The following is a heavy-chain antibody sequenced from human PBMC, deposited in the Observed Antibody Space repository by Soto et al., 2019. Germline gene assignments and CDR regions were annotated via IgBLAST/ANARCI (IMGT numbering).Heavy chain of an antibody. CDR1: GFTFSSYA. D-gene: IGHD2-15*01. V-gene: IGHV3-23*01. J-gene: IGHJ6*03. CDR3: DLREMDCSGGSYYSLHYYYYYMAV. CDR2: ISGSGGST. Sequence: EVQLLESGGGLVQPGGSLRLSCAASGFTFSSYAMSWVRQAPGKGLEWVSAISGSGGSTYYADSVKGRFTISRDNCKNALFLQLNSLRAEDTAVYDCDLREMDCSGGSYYSLHYYYYYMAVWGKSNTVTVSS.